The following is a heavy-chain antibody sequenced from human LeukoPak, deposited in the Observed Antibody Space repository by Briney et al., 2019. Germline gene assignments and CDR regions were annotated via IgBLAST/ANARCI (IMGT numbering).Heavy chain of an antibody. V-gene: IGHV4-59*08. Sequence: PSETLSLTCTVSGGSISSYYWSWIRQPPGKGLEWIGYIYYSGSTNYNPYLKSRVTISVDTSKNQFSLKLSSVTAADTAVYYCARLAYCGGDCYEWFDPWGQGTLATVSS. CDR2: IYYSGST. J-gene: IGHJ5*02. CDR3: ARLAYCGGDCYEWFDP. CDR1: GGSISSYY. D-gene: IGHD2-21*02.